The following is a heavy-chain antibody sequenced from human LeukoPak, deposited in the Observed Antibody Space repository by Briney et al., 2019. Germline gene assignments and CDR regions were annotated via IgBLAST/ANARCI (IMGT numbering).Heavy chain of an antibody. V-gene: IGHV3-64*01. Sequence: GGSLRLSCAASGFTFSSYGMHWVRQAPGKGLEYVSAISSNGGGTYYANSVKGRFTISRDNSKNTLYLQMGSLRAEDMAVYYCASQLDFGLGDYWGQGTLVTVSS. D-gene: IGHD3/OR15-3a*01. CDR2: ISSNGGGT. CDR3: ASQLDFGLGDY. CDR1: GFTFSSYG. J-gene: IGHJ4*02.